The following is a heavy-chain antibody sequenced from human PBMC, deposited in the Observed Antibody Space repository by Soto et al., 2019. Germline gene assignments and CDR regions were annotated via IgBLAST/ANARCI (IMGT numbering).Heavy chain of an antibody. V-gene: IGHV4-31*03. J-gene: IGHJ6*02. CDR2: IYYSGST. Sequence: QVQLQESGPGLVKPSQTLSLTCTVSGGSISSGGYYWSWIRQHPGKGLEWIGYIYYSGSTYYNPSLKSRVTISVDTSKNQFSLKRSSVTAADTAVYYCALGRTNWGDYYGMDVWGQGTTVTVSS. CDR3: ALGRTNWGDYYGMDV. D-gene: IGHD7-27*01. CDR1: GGSISSGGYY.